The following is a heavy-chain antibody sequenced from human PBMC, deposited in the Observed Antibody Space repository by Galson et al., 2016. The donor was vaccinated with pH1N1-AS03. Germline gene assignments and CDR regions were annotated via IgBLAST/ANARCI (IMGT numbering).Heavy chain of an antibody. Sequence: SLRLSCAASGFTFSDYYMSWIRQAPGKGLEWISCITSSGGSGPTIYYADSVKGRFTISRDNAKNSLYLQMNSLRADETAVYYCARGWYDIWTGYLVDPFYYWGQGALVTVSS. CDR2: ITSSGGSGPTI. J-gene: IGHJ4*02. V-gene: IGHV3-11*01. D-gene: IGHD3-9*01. CDR1: GFTFSDYY. CDR3: ARGWYDIWTGYLVDPFYY.